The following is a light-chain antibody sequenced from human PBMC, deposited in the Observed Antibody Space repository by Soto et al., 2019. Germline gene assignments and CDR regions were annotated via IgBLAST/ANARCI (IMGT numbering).Light chain of an antibody. CDR1: FSKIGSNY. CDR3: AAWDDSLRGWV. J-gene: IGLJ3*02. V-gene: IGLV1-47*01. CDR2: RNN. Sequence: QSVLTQPPSASGTPGQRVTISCSGSFSKIGSNYVYWYQQFPGTAPKLLIFRNNQRPSGVPDRFSGSKSDTSASLAISGRRSDDEAQYYCAAWDDSLRGWVFGGGTKRTVL.